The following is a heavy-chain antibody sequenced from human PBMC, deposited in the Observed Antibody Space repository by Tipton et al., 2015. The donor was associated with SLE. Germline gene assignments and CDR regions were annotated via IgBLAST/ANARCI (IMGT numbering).Heavy chain of an antibody. D-gene: IGHD1-26*01. Sequence: GSLRLSCVASGFPFSSYWMSWVRQAPGRGLEWVANIKQDGGEKYCVDSVKGRFTISRDNAKNSLYLQMNSLRGDDTAVYYCARDAVGRADYFYYYGMDVWGQGTTVTVSS. CDR3: ARDAVGRADYFYYYGMDV. J-gene: IGHJ6*02. V-gene: IGHV3-7*01. CDR2: IKQDGGEK. CDR1: GFPFSSYW.